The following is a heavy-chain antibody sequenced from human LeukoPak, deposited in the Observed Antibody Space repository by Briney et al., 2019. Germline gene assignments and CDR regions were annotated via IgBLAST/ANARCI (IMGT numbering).Heavy chain of an antibody. CDR3: ARGRAITIFGVVTYDAFDI. D-gene: IGHD3-3*01. CDR1: GYTFTSYG. Sequence: ASVKVSCKASGYTFTSYGISWVRQAPGQGLEWMGWISAYNGNTNYAQKLQGRVTMTTDTSTSTAYMELRSLRSDDTAVYYCARGRAITIFGVVTYDAFDIWGQGTMVTVSS. CDR2: ISAYNGNT. J-gene: IGHJ3*02. V-gene: IGHV1-18*01.